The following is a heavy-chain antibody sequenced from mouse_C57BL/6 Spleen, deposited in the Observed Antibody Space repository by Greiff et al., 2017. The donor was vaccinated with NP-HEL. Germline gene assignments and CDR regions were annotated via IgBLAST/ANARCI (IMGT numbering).Heavy chain of an antibody. CDR1: GYTFTDYN. Sequence: EVQLQESGPELVKPGASVKIPCKASGYTFTDYNMDWVKQSHGKSLEWIGDINPNNGGTIYNQKFKGKATLTVDKSSSTAYMELRSLTSEDTAVYYCARGAGYDGAWFAYWGQGTLVTVSA. CDR2: INPNNGGT. J-gene: IGHJ3*01. CDR3: ARGAGYDGAWFAY. V-gene: IGHV1-18*01. D-gene: IGHD2-2*01.